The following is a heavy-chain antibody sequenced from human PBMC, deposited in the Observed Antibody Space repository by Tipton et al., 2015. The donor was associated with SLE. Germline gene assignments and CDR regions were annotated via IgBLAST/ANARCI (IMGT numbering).Heavy chain of an antibody. J-gene: IGHJ6*02. V-gene: IGHV3-7*01. CDR1: GFTFSWFS. D-gene: IGHD6-19*01. Sequence: GSLRLSCAASGFTFSWFSMNWVRQAPGKGLEWVANIKQDGSEKYYVDSLKGRFTISRDNAKNSLHLQMNSLRAEDTAMYYCARRYTSETDVWGQGTTVTVSS. CDR2: IKQDGSEK. CDR3: ARRYTSETDV.